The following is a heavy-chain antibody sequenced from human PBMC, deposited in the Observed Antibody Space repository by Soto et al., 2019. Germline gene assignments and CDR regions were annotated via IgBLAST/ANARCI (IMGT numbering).Heavy chain of an antibody. V-gene: IGHV3-7*04. CDR1: GLTFRTYW. CDR2: INQDGSEE. J-gene: IGHJ3*02. CDR3: ARDPTDAFDI. Sequence: PGGSLRLSCAASGLTFRTYWMSWVRQAPGKGLEWVANINQDGSEEYYGDSVKGRFTISRDNAKNSLYLQMNSLRAEDTAVYYCARDPTDAFDIWGQGTMVTVSS.